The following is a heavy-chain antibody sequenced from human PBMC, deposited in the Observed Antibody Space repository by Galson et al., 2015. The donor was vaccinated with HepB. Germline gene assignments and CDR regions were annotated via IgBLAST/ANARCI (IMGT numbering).Heavy chain of an antibody. CDR2: IKQDGSEI. CDR1: GFTFSSYW. D-gene: IGHD6-13*01. J-gene: IGHJ6*02. CDR3: ARDRIIAAAGTLSYYYYYGMDV. Sequence: SLRLSCAASGFTFSSYWMSWVRQAPGKGLEWVANIKQDGSEIYYVDSVKGRFTISRDNAKNSLYLQMNSLRAEDTAVYYCARDRIIAAAGTLSYYYYYGMDVWGQGTTVTVSS. V-gene: IGHV3-7*03.